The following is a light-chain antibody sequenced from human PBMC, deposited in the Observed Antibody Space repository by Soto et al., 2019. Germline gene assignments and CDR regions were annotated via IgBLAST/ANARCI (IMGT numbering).Light chain of an antibody. J-gene: IGKJ5*01. CDR1: QSFSSGH. Sequence: EIVLRLSPGTVSLSPGERASVSCRASQSFSSGHLAWYQQKPGQAPRLLIYGAYTRASGIPGRFSGSGSGTEFTLTICSLQSEDFAVYYCQQCHMWPITFCEGTRLEIK. CDR2: GAY. V-gene: IGKV3-15*01. CDR3: QQCHMWPIT.